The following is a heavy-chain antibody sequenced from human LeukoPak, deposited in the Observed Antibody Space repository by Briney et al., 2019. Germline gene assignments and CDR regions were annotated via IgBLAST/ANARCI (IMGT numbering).Heavy chain of an antibody. D-gene: IGHD3-22*01. CDR2: IYYSGST. CDR1: GGSISSSSYY. J-gene: IGHJ4*02. CDR3: ARYSYYDSSAYFDY. Sequence: PSQTLSLTCTVSGGSISSSSYYWGWIRQPPGKGLEWIGSIYYSGSTYYNPSLKSRVTISVDTSKNQFSLKLSSVTAADTAVYYCARYSYYDSSAYFDYWGQGTLVTVSS. V-gene: IGHV4-39*07.